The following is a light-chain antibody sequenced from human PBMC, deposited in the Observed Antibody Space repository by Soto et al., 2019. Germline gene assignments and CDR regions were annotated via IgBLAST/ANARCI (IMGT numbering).Light chain of an antibody. V-gene: IGKV3-15*01. CDR1: QSVSSN. CDR3: QQSNNRPLT. CDR2: GAS. J-gene: IGKJ4*01. Sequence: VMKQSASALSVTQGDRATLSFRASQSVSSNLAWYQQKPGQAPRLLIYGASTRATGIPARFSGSGSGTEFTLTISSLQSEDFAVYSCQQSNNRPLTFAGGTNVDI.